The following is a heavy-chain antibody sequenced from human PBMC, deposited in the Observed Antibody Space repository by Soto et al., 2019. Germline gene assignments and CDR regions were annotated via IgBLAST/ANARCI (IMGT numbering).Heavy chain of an antibody. CDR2: IYYSGST. Sequence: SDTLSLTCTVSGGSISSGDYYWSWIRQPPGKGLEWIGYIYYSGSTYYNPSLKSRVTISVDTSKNQFSLKLSSVTAADTAVYYCARESHANNWFDPWGQGTLVTVSS. V-gene: IGHV4-30-4*02. J-gene: IGHJ5*02. CDR3: ARESHANNWFDP. CDR1: GGSISSGDYY.